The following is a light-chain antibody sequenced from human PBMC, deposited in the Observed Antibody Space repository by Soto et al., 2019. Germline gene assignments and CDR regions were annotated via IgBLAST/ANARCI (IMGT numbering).Light chain of an antibody. Sequence: DIQMTQSPSSLSASLGDRVTITCRASQSINRFLNWYQHKPGKAPRLLIYSASSLDSGVPTRFTGRGSGTDFTLTISRLQPEDVAAYFCQQTRTIPAVTFGGGTKVEI. J-gene: IGKJ4*01. CDR1: QSINRF. CDR3: QQTRTIPAVT. V-gene: IGKV1-39*01. CDR2: SAS.